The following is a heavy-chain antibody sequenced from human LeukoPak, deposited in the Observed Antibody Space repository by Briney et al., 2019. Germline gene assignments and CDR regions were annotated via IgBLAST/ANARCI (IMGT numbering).Heavy chain of an antibody. D-gene: IGHD3-16*01. CDR3: ARHRVLITFGPYYFDH. J-gene: IGHJ4*02. Sequence: SETLSLTCTVSVGSISSYSWSWIRPPPRKGLEGVGYISTGGSTNNNNSLKSRVTISVDTSKNQFSLRLSSATAADTAVYYCARHRVLITFGPYYFDHWGPGTLVTVSS. CDR2: ISTGGST. CDR1: VGSISSYS. V-gene: IGHV4-4*09.